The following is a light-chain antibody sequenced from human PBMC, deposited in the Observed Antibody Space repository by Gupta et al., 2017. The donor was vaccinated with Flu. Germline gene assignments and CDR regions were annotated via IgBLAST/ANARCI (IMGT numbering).Light chain of an antibody. CDR1: SGSVTTAYS. J-gene: IGLJ3*02. CDR3: GRDMSGGIWM. Sequence: TVVTQEPSFSVSPGGTVPPTCRLSSGSVTTAYSPRWYQPSPAQSPLALLQTTRTRCSRGTDRFSGSIVGNKAALTITGAKADDEGYYYWGRDMSGGIWMFGGGTKLTVL. V-gene: IGLV8-61*01. CDR2: TTR.